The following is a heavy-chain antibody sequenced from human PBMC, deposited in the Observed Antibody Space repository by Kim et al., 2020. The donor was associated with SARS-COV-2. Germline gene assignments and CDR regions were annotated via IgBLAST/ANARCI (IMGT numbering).Heavy chain of an antibody. Sequence: SETLSLTCTVSGGSISSYYWSWIRQPPGKGLEWIGYIYYSGSTNYNPSLKSRVTISVDTSKNQFSLKLSSVTAADTAVYYCARLMDTAMAPARGWFDPWGQGTLVTVSS. D-gene: IGHD5-18*01. CDR1: GGSISSYY. CDR3: ARLMDTAMAPARGWFDP. CDR2: IYYSGST. J-gene: IGHJ5*02. V-gene: IGHV4-59*08.